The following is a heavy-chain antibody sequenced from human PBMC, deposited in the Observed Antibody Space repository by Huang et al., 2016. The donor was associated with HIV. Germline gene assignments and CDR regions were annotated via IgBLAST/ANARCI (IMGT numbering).Heavy chain of an antibody. D-gene: IGHD1-26*01. J-gene: IGHJ4*02. Sequence: EVQLVESGGGLVQPGVSLRLSCAASGFIFSNAWMSWVRQAAGKGLEWVGRIKSKTNGETKDYAAPVKGRFNISRDDSKNTLYLQMSSLKIEDTAVYYCVTPRMGATGLGCWGQGTLVTVSS. CDR1: GFIFSNAW. CDR2: IKSKTNGETK. V-gene: IGHV3-15*01. CDR3: VTPRMGATGLGC.